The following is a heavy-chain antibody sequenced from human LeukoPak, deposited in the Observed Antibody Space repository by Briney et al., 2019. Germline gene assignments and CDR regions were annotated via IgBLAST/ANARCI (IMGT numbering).Heavy chain of an antibody. CDR2: ISAYNGNT. Sequence: GASVKVSCKASGYTFTSYGISWVQQAPGQGLEWMGWISAYNGNTNYAQKLQGRVTMTTDTSTSTAYMELRSLRSDDTAVYYCARDEVDSSSWYNWFDPWGQGTLVTVSS. CDR3: ARDEVDSSSWYNWFDP. D-gene: IGHD6-13*01. V-gene: IGHV1-18*01. CDR1: GYTFTSYG. J-gene: IGHJ5*02.